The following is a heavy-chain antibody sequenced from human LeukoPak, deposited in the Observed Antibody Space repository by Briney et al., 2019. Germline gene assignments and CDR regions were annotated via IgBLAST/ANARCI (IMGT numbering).Heavy chain of an antibody. CDR1: VYTFTKFY. CDR3: ARRPINCIIANCYVDY. D-gene: IGHD3-3*02. J-gene: IGHJ4*02. V-gene: IGHV1-2*02. Sequence: GASVKVSCKASVYTFTKFYIHWVRQAPGQGLEWMGWMNPNSGDTSYAREFQDRVTMTRDTSLNTAYMELSRLRSDDTAVYFCARRPINCIIANCYVDYWGQGTLVTVSS. CDR2: MNPNSGDT.